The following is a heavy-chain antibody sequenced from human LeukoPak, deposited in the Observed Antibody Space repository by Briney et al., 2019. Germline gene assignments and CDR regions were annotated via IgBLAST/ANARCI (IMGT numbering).Heavy chain of an antibody. V-gene: IGHV3-21*01. CDR3: ARVGYSSSWSPSDY. CDR1: GLTFSSYS. CDR2: ISSSSSYI. Sequence: PGGSLRLSCAASGLTFSSYSMNWVRQAPGKGLEWVSSISSSSSYIYYADSVKGRFTISRDNAKNSLYLQMNSLRAEDTAVYYCARVGYSSSWSPSDYWGQGALVTVSS. D-gene: IGHD6-13*01. J-gene: IGHJ4*02.